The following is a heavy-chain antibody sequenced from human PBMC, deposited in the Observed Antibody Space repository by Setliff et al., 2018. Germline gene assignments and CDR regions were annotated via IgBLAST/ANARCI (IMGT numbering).Heavy chain of an antibody. J-gene: IGHJ4*02. V-gene: IGHV1-3*01. CDR2: IHAGSSNT. D-gene: IGHD2-8*02. CDR3: ARMSTSGPHYDY. CDR1: GGSFDSDV. Sequence: ASVKVSCKASGGSFDSDVITWVRQAPGQTLEWMGWIHAGSSNTLYSQRFQDRITISRDTSATTVHMELSSLRSDDTAVYYCARMSTSGPHYDYWGQGTLVTVSS.